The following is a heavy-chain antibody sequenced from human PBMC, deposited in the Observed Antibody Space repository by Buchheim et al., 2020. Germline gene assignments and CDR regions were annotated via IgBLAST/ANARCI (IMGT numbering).Heavy chain of an antibody. CDR2: ISYDGSNK. Sequence: QVQLVESGGGVVQPGRSLRLSCAASGFTFSSYAMHWVRQAPGKGLEWVAVISYDGSNKYYADSVKGRFTISRDNSKNTLYLQMNSLRAEDTAVYYCRAMRYSYGPNYGMDVWGQGTT. CDR1: GFTFSSYA. V-gene: IGHV3-30-3*01. J-gene: IGHJ6*02. CDR3: RAMRYSYGPNYGMDV. D-gene: IGHD5-18*01.